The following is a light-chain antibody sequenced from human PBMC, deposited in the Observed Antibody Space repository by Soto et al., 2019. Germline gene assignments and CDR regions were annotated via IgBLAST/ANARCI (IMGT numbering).Light chain of an antibody. CDR2: GAS. J-gene: IGKJ1*01. V-gene: IGKV3-20*01. CDR3: QQYGSSPWT. CDR1: QSVSNNY. Sequence: EIVLTQSPGSLSLSPGERATLSCRASQSVSNNYLAWCQQRPGQAPRLLIYGASTRAAGIPDRFSGSGSGTDFTLTITRLEPEDSAVYYCQQYGSSPWTFGQGTKVDIK.